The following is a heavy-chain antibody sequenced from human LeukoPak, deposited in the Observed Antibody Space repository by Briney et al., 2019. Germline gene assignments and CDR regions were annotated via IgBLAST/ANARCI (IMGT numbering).Heavy chain of an antibody. CDR2: ITRSSRII. Sequence: GGSLRLSCAASGFTFSNFEMNWVRQIPGKGLEWLSFITRSSRIIYYADSVKGRFTISRDNANNSLHLQMNSLRAEDTAVYYCARGPYASGSYGRRGWVHYMDVWGKGTTVTISS. V-gene: IGHV3-48*03. CDR3: ARGPYASGSYGRRGWVHYMDV. CDR1: GFTFSNFE. D-gene: IGHD3-10*01. J-gene: IGHJ6*03.